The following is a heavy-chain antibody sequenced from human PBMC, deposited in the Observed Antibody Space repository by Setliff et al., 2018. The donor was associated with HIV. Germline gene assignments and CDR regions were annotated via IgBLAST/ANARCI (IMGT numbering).Heavy chain of an antibody. D-gene: IGHD3-10*01. CDR1: GGSISSGGYY. J-gene: IGHJ6*03. CDR3: AKVKSHRGQRGYYYMDV. V-gene: IGHV4-31*03. Sequence: SETLSLTCTVSGGSISSGGYYWSWIRQHPGKGLEWIGYIYYSGSTYYNPSLKSRVTISVDTSKNQFSLKLSSLRSEDTAVYYCAKVKSHRGQRGYYYMDVWGKGTTVTVSS. CDR2: IYYSGST.